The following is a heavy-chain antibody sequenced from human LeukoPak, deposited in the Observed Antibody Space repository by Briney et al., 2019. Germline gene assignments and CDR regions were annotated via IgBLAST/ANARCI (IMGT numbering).Heavy chain of an antibody. J-gene: IGHJ4*02. CDR2: ISGSGGSI. CDR3: AKEAVAAAGPFDY. D-gene: IGHD6-13*01. Sequence: GGSLRLSCAASGFTFSSYAMSWVRQAPGKGLEWVSSISGSGGSIYDADSVKGRFTISRDNSKSTLYLQMNSLRAEDTAIYYCAKEAVAAAGPFDYWGQGTLVTVSS. CDR1: GFTFSSYA. V-gene: IGHV3-23*01.